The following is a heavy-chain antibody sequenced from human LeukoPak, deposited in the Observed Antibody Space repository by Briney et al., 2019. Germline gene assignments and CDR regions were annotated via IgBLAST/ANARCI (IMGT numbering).Heavy chain of an antibody. CDR3: AKDVRFSSSWSRFFDY. J-gene: IGHJ4*02. V-gene: IGHV3-23*01. CDR1: GFTFSSYA. CDR2: ISGSGGST. Sequence: GGSLRLSCAASGFTFSSYAMSWVRQAPGKGLEWVSAISGSGGSTYYADSVKGRLTISRDNSKNTLYLQMNSLRAEDTAVYYCAKDVRFSSSWSRFFDYWGQGTLVTVSS. D-gene: IGHD6-13*01.